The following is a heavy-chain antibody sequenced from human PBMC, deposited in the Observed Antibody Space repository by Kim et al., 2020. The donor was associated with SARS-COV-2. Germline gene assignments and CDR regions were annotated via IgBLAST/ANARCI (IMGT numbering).Heavy chain of an antibody. Sequence: RFTISRDNSKNTLYLQMNSLRAEDTAVYYCAKIPGVRRYFDWLPRDAFDIWGQGTMVTVSS. V-gene: IGHV3-30*02. D-gene: IGHD3-9*01. J-gene: IGHJ3*02. CDR3: AKIPGVRRYFDWLPRDAFDI.